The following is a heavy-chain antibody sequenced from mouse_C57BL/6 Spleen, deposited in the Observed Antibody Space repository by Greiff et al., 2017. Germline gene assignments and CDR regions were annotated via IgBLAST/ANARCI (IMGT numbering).Heavy chain of an antibody. Sequence: VQLQQSGPGLVKPSQSLSLTCSVTGYSITSGYYWNWLRQFPGNKLEWMGYISYDGSNNYNPSLKNRISITRDTSKNQFFLKLNSVTTEDTATYYCARDRGSTINYYAMDYWGQGTSVTVSS. CDR1: GYSITSGYY. V-gene: IGHV3-6*01. D-gene: IGHD2-1*01. J-gene: IGHJ4*01. CDR2: ISYDGSN. CDR3: ARDRGSTINYYAMDY.